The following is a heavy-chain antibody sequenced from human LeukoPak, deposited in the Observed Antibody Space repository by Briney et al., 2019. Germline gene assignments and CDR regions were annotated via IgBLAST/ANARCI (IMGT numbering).Heavy chain of an antibody. CDR1: GGSISSSDYY. CDR3: ARDPTVTTPFDY. D-gene: IGHD4-17*01. CDR2: IYYSGST. J-gene: IGHJ4*02. V-gene: IGHV4-39*07. Sequence: SETLSLTCTVSGGSISSSDYYWGWIRQPPGKGLEWIGSIYYSGSTYYSPSLKSRVTISVDTSKSQFSLKLRSVTAADTAVYYCARDPTVTTPFDYWGQGTLVTVSS.